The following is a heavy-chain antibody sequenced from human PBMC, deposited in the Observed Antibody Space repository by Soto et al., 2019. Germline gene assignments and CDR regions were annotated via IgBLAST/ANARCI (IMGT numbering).Heavy chain of an antibody. CDR2: IYYSGST. CDR1: GGSISSYY. Sequence: QVQLQESGPGLVKPSETLSLTCTVSGGSISSYYWRWIRQPPGKGLEWIGYIYYSGSTNYNPSLKGRVTISVDTSKNQFSLKLSSVTAADTAVYYCARLWGWSGDYWGQGTLVTVSS. V-gene: IGHV4-59*08. J-gene: IGHJ4*02. D-gene: IGHD3-16*01. CDR3: ARLWGWSGDY.